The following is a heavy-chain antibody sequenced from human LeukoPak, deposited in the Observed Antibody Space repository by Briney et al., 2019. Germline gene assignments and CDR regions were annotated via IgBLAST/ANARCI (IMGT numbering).Heavy chain of an antibody. CDR1: GFTFSSYA. D-gene: IGHD3-10*01. CDR2: ISYDGPNK. V-gene: IGHV3-30*04. Sequence: GGSLRLSCAASGFTFSSYAMHWVRQAPGKGLEWVAAISYDGPNKYYVDSVKGRFTISRDNSKNTLYLQMNSLRAEDTAVYYCAGPPQASSFDIWGQGTMVTVSS. CDR3: AGPPQASSFDI. J-gene: IGHJ3*02.